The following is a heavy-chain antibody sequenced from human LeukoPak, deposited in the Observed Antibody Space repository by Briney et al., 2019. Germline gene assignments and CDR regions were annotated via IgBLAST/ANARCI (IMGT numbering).Heavy chain of an antibody. CDR1: GFTFSSYA. Sequence: GGSLRLSCAASGFTFSSYAMSWVRQAPGKGLEWVSVISGSGDSTYYADSVKGRFTISRDNAKNSLYLQMNSLRAEDTAVYYCARAHYYDSSGLDFWGQGTLVTVSS. V-gene: IGHV3-23*01. CDR2: ISGSGDST. D-gene: IGHD3-22*01. J-gene: IGHJ4*02. CDR3: ARAHYYDSSGLDF.